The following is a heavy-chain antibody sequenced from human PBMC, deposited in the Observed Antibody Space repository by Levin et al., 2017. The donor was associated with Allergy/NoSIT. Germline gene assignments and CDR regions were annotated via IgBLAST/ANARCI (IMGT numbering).Heavy chain of an antibody. CDR2: IYYSGST. J-gene: IGHJ3*02. CDR3: ARGMTYYYDSLDAFDI. Sequence: SETLSLTCTVSGGSISSYYWSWIRQPPGKGLEWIGYIYYSGSTNYNPSLKSRVTISVDTSKNQFSLKLSSVTAADTAVYYCARGMTYYYDSLDAFDIWGQGTMVTVSS. CDR1: GGSISSYY. V-gene: IGHV4-59*01. D-gene: IGHD3-22*01.